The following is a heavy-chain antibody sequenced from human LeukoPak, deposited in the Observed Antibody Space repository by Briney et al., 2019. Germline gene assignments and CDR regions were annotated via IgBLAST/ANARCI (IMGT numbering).Heavy chain of an antibody. D-gene: IGHD6-13*01. Sequence: ASVKVSCKASGYTFTSDYMHWVRQAPGQGLEWMGIINPSGGSTSYAQKFQGRVTMTRDTSTSTVYMELSSLRSEDTAVYYCARVGAGGIRSIAAARLAFDYWGQGTLVTVSS. V-gene: IGHV1-46*01. CDR1: GYTFTSDY. J-gene: IGHJ4*02. CDR2: INPSGGST. CDR3: ARVGAGGIRSIAAARLAFDY.